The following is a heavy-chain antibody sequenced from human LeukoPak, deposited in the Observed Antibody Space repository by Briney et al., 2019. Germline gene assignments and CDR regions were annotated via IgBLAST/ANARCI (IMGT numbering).Heavy chain of an antibody. Sequence: GGSLRLSCAAPGFTFSSYAMSWLRQAPGKGLEWDAGISISGLKTYYGDSVKGRFTISRDNSRSTIYLQLNSLRAEDTAVYYCARPNPMARLIVFHSFDYWGQGALITVSS. J-gene: IGHJ4*02. D-gene: IGHD5-24*01. CDR2: ISISGLKT. V-gene: IGHV3-23*05. CDR3: ARPNPMARLIVFHSFDY. CDR1: GFTFSSYA.